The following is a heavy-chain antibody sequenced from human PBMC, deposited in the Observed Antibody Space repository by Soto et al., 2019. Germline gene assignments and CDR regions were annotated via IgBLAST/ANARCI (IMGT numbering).Heavy chain of an antibody. CDR1: GFSLTTRGMT. Sequence: SGPTLVNPTQTLTLTCTVSGFSLTTRGMTLGWIRQPPGKAPEWLALSTQYSPSLQSRLTFTEDTSKNQVVLTMTNMDPVDTATYYCTLRQDTSRGPIYWGQGIMVTVYS. V-gene: IGHV2-5*01. CDR2: ST. D-gene: IGHD6-13*01. CDR3: TLRQDTSRGPIY. J-gene: IGHJ4*02.